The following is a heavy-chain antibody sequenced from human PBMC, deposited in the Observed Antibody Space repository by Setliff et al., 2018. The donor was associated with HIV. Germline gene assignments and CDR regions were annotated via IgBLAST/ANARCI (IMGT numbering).Heavy chain of an antibody. CDR1: GGSIRSGSYY. V-gene: IGHV4-61*01. Sequence: SETLSLTCTVAGGSIRSGSYYWSWIRQPPGKGLAWIGYISNSGKIYYDPSLNSRVTLSADTSKNQFSLRLSSVTAADTAVYYCARLPRQLLKGAAAYFDYWGQGTLVTVSS. J-gene: IGHJ4*02. CDR2: ISNSGKI. D-gene: IGHD5-18*01. CDR3: ARLPRQLLKGAAAYFDY.